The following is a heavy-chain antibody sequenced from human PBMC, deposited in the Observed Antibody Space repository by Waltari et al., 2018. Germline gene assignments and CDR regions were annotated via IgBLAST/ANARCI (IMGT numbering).Heavy chain of an antibody. V-gene: IGHV1-8*01. CDR1: GYTFTSYD. J-gene: IGHJ4*02. Sequence: QVQLVQSGAEVKKPGASVKVSCKASGYTFTSYDINWVRQATGQGLAWMGWMNPNSGNPGYAQKFQGRVTRTRNTSISTAYMELSSLGSEDTAVYYCARGLVGYNWNYGTFDYWGQGTLVTVSS. CDR2: MNPNSGNP. D-gene: IGHD1-7*01. CDR3: ARGLVGYNWNYGTFDY.